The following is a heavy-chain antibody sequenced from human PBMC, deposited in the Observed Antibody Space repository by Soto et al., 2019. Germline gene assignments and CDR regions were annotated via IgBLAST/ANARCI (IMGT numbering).Heavy chain of an antibody. CDR3: ARDMYSSDYFVKWFEP. V-gene: IGHV3-30-3*01. Sequence: QVRLVESGGGVVQPGRSLRLSCTASGFSFSSYAMYWFRQPPGKGLEWVAVISHDGINKHYADSVKGRVTGSRDNSNHSLELQLNSLRGEDTAMYYCARDMYSSDYFVKWFEPWGQGTLVTVSS. D-gene: IGHD6-19*01. J-gene: IGHJ5*02. CDR1: GFSFSSYA. CDR2: ISHDGINK.